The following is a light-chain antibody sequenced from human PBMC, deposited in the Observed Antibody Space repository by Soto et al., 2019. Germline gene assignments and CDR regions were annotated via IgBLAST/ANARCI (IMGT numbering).Light chain of an antibody. J-gene: IGKJ4*01. CDR2: DAS. CDR3: QQYEHGPPLT. CDR1: QDISIF. V-gene: IGKV1-33*01. Sequence: DMQLTQSPSSLSASVGDRVTITCQASQDISIFLNWYQHKPGTAPKVLIYDASTLQKGVPSRFSGRGSGTSFNLTISTLQPEDSATYYCQQYEHGPPLTFGGGTKVQIK.